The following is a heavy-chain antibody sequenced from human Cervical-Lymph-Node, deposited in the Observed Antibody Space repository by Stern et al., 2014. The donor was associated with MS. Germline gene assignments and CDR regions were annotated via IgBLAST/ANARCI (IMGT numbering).Heavy chain of an antibody. CDR3: AREGGNTAEYFQH. Sequence: VQLVQSGGGVVQPGRSLRLSCAASGFTFRSYGIHWVRQAPGKGLEWVAVIWYDGSNKYYADSVKGRFTISRDNSKNTLYLQMNSLRVEDTAVYYCAREGGNTAEYFQHWGQGTLVTVSS. V-gene: IGHV3-33*01. CDR2: IWYDGSNK. J-gene: IGHJ1*01. CDR1: GFTFRSYG. D-gene: IGHD4-23*01.